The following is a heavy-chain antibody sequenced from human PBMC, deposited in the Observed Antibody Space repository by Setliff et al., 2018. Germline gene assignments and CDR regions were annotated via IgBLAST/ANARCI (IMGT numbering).Heavy chain of an antibody. D-gene: IGHD3-10*01. V-gene: IGHV1-69*06. J-gene: IGHJ3*02. CDR1: GGTFSSYA. CDR3: ATGGLLWFGELSGGAFDI. Sequence: SVKVSCKASGGTFSSYAISWVRQAPGQGLEWIGGIIPIFGTANYAQKFQGRVTMTEDTSTDTAYMELSSLRSEDTAVYYCATGGLLWFGELSGGAFDIWGQGTMVTVSS. CDR2: IIPIFGTA.